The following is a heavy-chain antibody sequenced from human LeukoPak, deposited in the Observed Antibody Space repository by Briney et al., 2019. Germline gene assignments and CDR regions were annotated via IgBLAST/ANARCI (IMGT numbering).Heavy chain of an antibody. CDR3: ARGSGSYGDYFDY. V-gene: IGHV4-39*07. J-gene: IGHJ4*02. CDR1: GASIARNQYY. CDR2: LYYDGTT. D-gene: IGHD4-17*01. Sequence: SETLSLTCTVSGASIARNQYYWGWIRQSPGKGLEWIGSLYYDGTTFYNPSFKSRVTISVDTSKNQFSLKLSSVTAADTAVYYCARGSGSYGDYFDYWGQGTLVTVSS.